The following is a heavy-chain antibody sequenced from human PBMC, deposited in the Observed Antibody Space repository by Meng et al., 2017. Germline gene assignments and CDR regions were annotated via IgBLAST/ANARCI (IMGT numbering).Heavy chain of an antibody. Sequence: GGSLRLSCAASGFTFSSYSMSWIRQAPGKGLEWVSYISSSGSTIYYADSVKGRFTISRDNAKNSLYLQMNSLGAEDTAVYYCARVGHRYCSGGSCHTARYYYYGMGVWGQGNTVNVSS. CDR3: ARVGHRYCSGGSCHTARYYYYGMGV. CDR2: ISSSGSTI. D-gene: IGHD2-15*01. J-gene: IGHJ6*02. CDR1: GFTFSSYS. V-gene: IGHV3-48*04.